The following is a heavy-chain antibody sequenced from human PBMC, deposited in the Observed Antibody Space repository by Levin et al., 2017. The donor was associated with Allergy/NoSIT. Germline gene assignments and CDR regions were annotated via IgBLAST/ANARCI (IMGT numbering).Heavy chain of an antibody. CDR3: ARHVYSGCVGLTNWFDP. Sequence: SETLSLTCTVSGGSISSSSYYWGWIRQPPGKGLEWIGSIYYSGSTYYNPSLKSRVTISVATSKNQFSLKLSSVTAADTAVYYCARHVYSGCVGLTNWFDPWGQGTLVTVSA. CDR1: GGSISSSSYY. J-gene: IGHJ5*02. CDR2: IYYSGST. V-gene: IGHV4-39*01. D-gene: IGHD5-12*01.